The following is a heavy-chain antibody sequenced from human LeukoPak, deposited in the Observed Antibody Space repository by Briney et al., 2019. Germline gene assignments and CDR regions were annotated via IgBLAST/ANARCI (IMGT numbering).Heavy chain of an antibody. V-gene: IGHV3-30-3*01. CDR3: ATGSTIAAAGTYGDY. J-gene: IGHJ4*02. CDR2: ISYDGSNR. CDR1: GFTFTHYA. Sequence: GTSLRLSCAASGFTFTHYAMNWVRQAPGKGLEWVAVISYDGSNRYYADSVKGRFTISRDNAKNSLYLQMNSLRVEDTALYYCATGSTIAAAGTYGDYWGQGTLVTVSS. D-gene: IGHD6-13*01.